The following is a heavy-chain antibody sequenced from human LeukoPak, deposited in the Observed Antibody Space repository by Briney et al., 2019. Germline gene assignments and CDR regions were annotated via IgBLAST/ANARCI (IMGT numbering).Heavy chain of an antibody. D-gene: IGHD6-13*01. CDR2: IIPIFGTA. V-gene: IGHV1-69*13. CDR3: ARDDPAAGNYYYYYMDV. CDR1: GGTFSSYA. Sequence: GASVKVSCKASGGTFSSYAISWVRQAPGQGLEWMGGIIPIFGTANYAQKFQGRVTITADGSTSTAYMELSSLRSEDTAVYYCARDDPAAGNYYYYYMDVWGKGTTVTVSS. J-gene: IGHJ6*03.